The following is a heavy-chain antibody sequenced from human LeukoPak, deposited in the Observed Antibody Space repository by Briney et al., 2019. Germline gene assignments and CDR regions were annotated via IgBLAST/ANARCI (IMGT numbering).Heavy chain of an antibody. Sequence: GGSLRLSCAASAFTFSSYAMSWVRQAPGKGLEWVSAISRSGGSTYYADSVKGRFTISRDNSKNTLYLQMNSLRAEDTAVYYCARDWGYYYDSSGYPDAFDIWGQGTMVTVSS. CDR1: AFTFSSYA. CDR3: ARDWGYYYDSSGYPDAFDI. CDR2: ISRSGGST. J-gene: IGHJ3*02. V-gene: IGHV3-23*01. D-gene: IGHD3-22*01.